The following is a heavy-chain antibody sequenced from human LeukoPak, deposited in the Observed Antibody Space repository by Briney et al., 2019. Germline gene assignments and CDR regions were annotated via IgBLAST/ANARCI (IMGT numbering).Heavy chain of an antibody. J-gene: IGHJ4*02. Sequence: PGGSLRLSCAASGFTFSNYAMNWVRQSPGKGLEWVSAISGSGGNTQYAESVKGRFTISRDNSKNTLYLQMNSLRAEDTAVYYCAREAGSGWYGSYFDYWGQGTLVTVSS. D-gene: IGHD6-19*01. V-gene: IGHV3-23*01. CDR3: AREAGSGWYGSYFDY. CDR1: GFTFSNYA. CDR2: ISGSGGNT.